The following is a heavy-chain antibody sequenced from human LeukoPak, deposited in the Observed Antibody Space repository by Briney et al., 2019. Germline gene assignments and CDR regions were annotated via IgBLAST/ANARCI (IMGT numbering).Heavy chain of an antibody. V-gene: IGHV4-34*12. CDR3: ARGLASGYPPIPFDY. CDR2: IIDTGST. Sequence: SETLSLTCAVYGGSSSGYYWTWIRQPPGKGLEWIGEIIDTGSTKYNSSLKSRVTISVDTSKNQFSLSLDSVTAAETAVYYCARGLASGYPPIPFDYWGQGTLVTVSS. J-gene: IGHJ4*02. CDR1: GGSSSGYY. D-gene: IGHD3-3*01.